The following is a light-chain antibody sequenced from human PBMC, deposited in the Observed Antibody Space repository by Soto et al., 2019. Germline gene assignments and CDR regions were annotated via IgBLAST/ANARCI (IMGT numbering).Light chain of an antibody. Sequence: DIQMTQSPSTLSASVGDRVTITCRASQSISTWLAWYQQKPGKAPKLLIYKASSLESGVPSRFSGSGSGTEFTLPISSLQPDDSATYYCQQYDDYWTFGQGTKVEIK. J-gene: IGKJ1*01. CDR3: QQYDDYWT. CDR2: KAS. V-gene: IGKV1-5*03. CDR1: QSISTW.